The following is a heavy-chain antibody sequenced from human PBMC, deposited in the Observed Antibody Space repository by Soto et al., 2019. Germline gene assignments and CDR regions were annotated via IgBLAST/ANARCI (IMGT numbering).Heavy chain of an antibody. CDR1: GYTFTSYG. D-gene: IGHD5-12*01. CDR2: ISAYNGNT. Sequence: ASVKVSCKASGYTFTSYGISWVRQAPGQGLEWMGWISAYNGNTNYAQKLQGRGTMTTDTSTSTAYMELRSLGSDDTAVYYCARDLPEMATIGSNSLPFDYWGQGTLVTVSS. CDR3: ARDLPEMATIGSNSLPFDY. V-gene: IGHV1-18*01. J-gene: IGHJ4*02.